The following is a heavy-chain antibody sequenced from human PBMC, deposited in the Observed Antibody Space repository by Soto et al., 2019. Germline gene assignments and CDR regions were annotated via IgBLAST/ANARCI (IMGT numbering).Heavy chain of an antibody. D-gene: IGHD6-13*01. Sequence: SVKVSCKASGGTFSSYAISCVRQAPGQGLEWMGGIIPIFGTANYAQKFQGRVTITADESTSTAYMELSSLRSEDTAVYYCARDDSSSWYGGAFDIWGQGTMVTVS. CDR2: IIPIFGTA. V-gene: IGHV1-69*13. CDR1: GGTFSSYA. CDR3: ARDDSSSWYGGAFDI. J-gene: IGHJ3*02.